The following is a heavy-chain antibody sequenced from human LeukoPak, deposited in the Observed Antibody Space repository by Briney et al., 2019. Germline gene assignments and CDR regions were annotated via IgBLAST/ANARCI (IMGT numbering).Heavy chain of an antibody. CDR3: AKERVVAATLDAFDI. CDR1: GFTVSSNY. Sequence: GGSLRLSCAASGFTVSSNYMSWVRQAPGKGLEWVSVIYSGGGTYYADSVKGRFTISRDNSKNTLYLQMNSLRAEDTAVYYCAKERVVAATLDAFDIWGQGTMVTVSS. CDR2: IYSGGGT. V-gene: IGHV3-53*01. D-gene: IGHD2-15*01. J-gene: IGHJ3*02.